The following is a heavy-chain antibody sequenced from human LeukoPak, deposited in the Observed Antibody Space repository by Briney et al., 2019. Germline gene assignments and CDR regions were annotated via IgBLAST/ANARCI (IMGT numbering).Heavy chain of an antibody. CDR3: AKDSSGWGNYFDY. V-gene: IGHV3-23*01. J-gene: IGHJ4*02. CDR1: GFTFSSYA. D-gene: IGHD6-19*01. Sequence: GGSLRLFCAASGFTFSSYAMSWVRQAPGKGLEWVSTISGSGGSTYYADSVKGRFTISRDNSKNTLYLQMNSLRAEDTAVYYCAKDSSGWGNYFDYWGQGTLVTVSS. CDR2: ISGSGGST.